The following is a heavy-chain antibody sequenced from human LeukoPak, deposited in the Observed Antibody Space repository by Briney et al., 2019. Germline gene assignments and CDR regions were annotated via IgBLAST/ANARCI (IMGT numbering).Heavy chain of an antibody. CDR2: INHSGDI. CDR1: GGSFSGHY. J-gene: IGHJ1*01. D-gene: IGHD3-22*01. V-gene: IGHV4-34*01. CDR3: ASGMIPFQE. Sequence: KPSETLSLTCAVYGGSFSGHYWSWIRQPPGKGLEWIGEINHSGDINYNPSLKSRVSISIDTSKNQFSLDVTSVTAADTAIYYCASGMIPFQEWGQGDLVIVSS.